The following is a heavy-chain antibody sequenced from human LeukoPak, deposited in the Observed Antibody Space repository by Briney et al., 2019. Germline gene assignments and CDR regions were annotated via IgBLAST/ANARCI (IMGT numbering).Heavy chain of an antibody. CDR2: TWYDGGNK. D-gene: IGHD6-19*01. V-gene: IGHV3-33*01. CDR1: GFTFSSYG. Sequence: GGSLRLSCAASGFTFSSYGMHWVRQAPGKGLEWVALTWYDGGNKYYADSVKGRFTISRDNADNTLYLQMNSLRAEDTAVYYCARDLGYTSGHPFDFWGQGTLVTVSS. J-gene: IGHJ4*02. CDR3: ARDLGYTSGHPFDF.